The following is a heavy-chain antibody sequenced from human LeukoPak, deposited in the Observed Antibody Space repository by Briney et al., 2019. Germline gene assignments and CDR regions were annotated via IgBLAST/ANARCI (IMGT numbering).Heavy chain of an antibody. CDR2: ISDIGSI. CDR3: AGHHPRNTVDF. J-gene: IGHJ4*02. CDR1: GGSISIYY. D-gene: IGHD2/OR15-2a*01. Sequence: KPSETLSLTCTVCGGSISIYYWSWIRQPPGKGLEWIAYISDIGSINYNPSLKSRVTISLDTSKNQLSLKLRSVTAADTAVHYCAGHHPRNTVDFWGQGTLVTVSS. V-gene: IGHV4-59*08.